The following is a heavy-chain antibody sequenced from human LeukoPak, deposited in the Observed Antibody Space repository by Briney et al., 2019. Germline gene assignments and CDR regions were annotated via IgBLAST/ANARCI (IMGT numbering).Heavy chain of an antibody. D-gene: IGHD3-3*01. Sequence: SQTLSLTCTVSGGSISSGDYYWSWIRQPPGKGLEWIGYIYYSGSTYYNPSLKSRVTISVDTSKNQFSLKLSSVTAADTAVYYCARDPKTIFGVVISYWYFDLWGRGSLVTVSS. CDR3: ARDPKTIFGVVISYWYFDL. CDR1: GGSISSGDYY. CDR2: IYYSGST. V-gene: IGHV4-30-4*08. J-gene: IGHJ2*01.